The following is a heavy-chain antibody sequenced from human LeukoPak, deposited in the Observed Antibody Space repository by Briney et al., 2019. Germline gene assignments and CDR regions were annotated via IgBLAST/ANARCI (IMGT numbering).Heavy chain of an antibody. D-gene: IGHD5-18*01. J-gene: IGHJ4*02. CDR1: GYAFTGYY. CDR2: INPNSGGT. V-gene: IGHV1-2*02. Sequence: GASVKVSCKASGYAFTGYYMHWVRQAPGQGLEWMGWINPNSGGTNYAQKFQDRVTMTRDTSISTAYMELSRLRSDDTAVYYCARGPGYSYRLYYYWGQGTLVTVSS. CDR3: ARGPGYSYRLYYY.